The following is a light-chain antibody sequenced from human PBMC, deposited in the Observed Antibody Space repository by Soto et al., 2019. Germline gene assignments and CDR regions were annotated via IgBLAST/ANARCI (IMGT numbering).Light chain of an antibody. CDR3: SSYTSSNTYV. Sequence: QSVLAQPASVSGFPGQSITISCTGTSSDVGGYNYVSWYQQHPGKAPKLMIYDVSNRPSGVSNRFSGSKSGNTASLTISGLQAKDEADYYCSSYTSSNTYVFGTGTKVTVL. CDR2: DVS. J-gene: IGLJ1*01. CDR1: SSDVGGYNY. V-gene: IGLV2-14*01.